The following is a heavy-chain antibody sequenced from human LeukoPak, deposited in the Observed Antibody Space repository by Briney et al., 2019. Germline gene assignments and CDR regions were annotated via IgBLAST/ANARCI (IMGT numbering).Heavy chain of an antibody. CDR3: ARPNIAVAGTASAFDI. V-gene: IGHV4-34*01. D-gene: IGHD6-19*01. Sequence: PSETLSLTCAVYGGSFSGYYWSWIRQPPGKGLEWIGEINHSGSTNYNPSLKSRVTISVDTSKNQFSLKLSSVTAADTAVYYCARPNIAVAGTASAFDICGQGTMVTVSS. CDR2: INHSGST. J-gene: IGHJ3*02. CDR1: GGSFSGYY.